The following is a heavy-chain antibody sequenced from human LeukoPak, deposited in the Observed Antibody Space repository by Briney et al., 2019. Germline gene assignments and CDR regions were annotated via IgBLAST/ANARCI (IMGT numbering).Heavy chain of an antibody. V-gene: IGHV3-9*01. J-gene: IGHJ4*02. CDR3: AKDSSYSGYRGCGGDCTDY. CDR1: GFTFDDYA. CDR2: ISWNSGSI. Sequence: PGRSLRLSCAASGFTFDDYAMHWVRQAPGKGPEWVSGISWNSGSIGYADSVKGRFTISRDNAKNSLYLQMNSLRAEDTALYYCAKDSSYSGYRGCGGDCTDYWGQGTLVTVSS. D-gene: IGHD2-21*02.